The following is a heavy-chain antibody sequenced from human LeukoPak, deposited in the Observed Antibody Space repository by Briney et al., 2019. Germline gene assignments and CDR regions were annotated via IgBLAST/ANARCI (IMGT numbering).Heavy chain of an antibody. CDR3: ARVKGATGIDY. V-gene: IGHV4-59*01. CDR1: GGSISSYY. CDR2: IYYSGST. Sequence: SETLSLTCTVSGGSISSYYWSWIRQPPGKGLEWIGYIYYSGSTNYNPSLKSRVTISVDTSKNQFSLKLSSVTAADTAVYYCARVKGATGIDYWGQGTLVTVSS. J-gene: IGHJ4*02. D-gene: IGHD1-26*01.